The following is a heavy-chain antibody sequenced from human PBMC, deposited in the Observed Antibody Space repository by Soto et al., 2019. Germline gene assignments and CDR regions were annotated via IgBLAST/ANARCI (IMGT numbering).Heavy chain of an antibody. V-gene: IGHV3-7*03. D-gene: IGHD2-2*01. CDR2: IKFDGSEK. CDR1: GFTFSDYW. CDR3: VKDGGYCSSSTCYSPRNHYFDS. J-gene: IGHJ4*02. Sequence: GGSLRLSCEASGFTFSDYWMSWVRQAPGKGPEWVANIKFDGSEKQYVDSVRGRFTISRDNSRNSLFLQMNSLRAGDTAVYYCVKDGGYCSSSTCYSPRNHYFDSWGQGTLVTVSS.